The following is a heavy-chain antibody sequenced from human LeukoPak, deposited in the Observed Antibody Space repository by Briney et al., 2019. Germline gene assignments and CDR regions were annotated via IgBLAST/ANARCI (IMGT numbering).Heavy chain of an antibody. J-gene: IGHJ4*02. CDR3: AKDQEVYYYGSGSYFDY. D-gene: IGHD3-10*01. Sequence: GGSLRLSCAASGFTFSSYAMGWVRQAPGKGLEGVSAISGSGGSTYYADSVKGRFTISRDNSKNTLYLQMNSLRAEDTAVYYCAKDQEVYYYGSGSYFDYWGQGTLVTVSS. CDR1: GFTFSSYA. V-gene: IGHV3-23*01. CDR2: ISGSGGST.